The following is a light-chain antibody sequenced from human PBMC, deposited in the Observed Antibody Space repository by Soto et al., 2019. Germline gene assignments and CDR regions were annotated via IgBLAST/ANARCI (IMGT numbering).Light chain of an antibody. Sequence: QSALTQPASVSGSPGQSITISCTGTSGDIGSYNRVSWYQQHPGKAPKLIIYEVTDRPSGVSNRFSGSKSGNTASLTISGLQAEDEAEYYCSSYASSSTYVIFGGGTKVTVL. J-gene: IGLJ2*01. CDR2: EVT. V-gene: IGLV2-14*01. CDR3: SSYASSSTYVI. CDR1: SGDIGSYNR.